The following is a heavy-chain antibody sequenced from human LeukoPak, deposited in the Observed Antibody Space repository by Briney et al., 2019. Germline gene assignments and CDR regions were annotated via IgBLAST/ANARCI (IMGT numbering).Heavy chain of an antibody. V-gene: IGHV3-7*03. J-gene: IGHJ6*04. CDR2: IKQDGSEK. CDR1: GFTFSSYW. Sequence: GGSLRLSCPASGFTFSSYWMSWARQAPGKGLEWVANIKQDGSEKNYVDSVKGRFTISRDNAKNSLLLQMDSLRAEDTAVYYCARDDGYGSGSLNPYYYYGMDVWGKGTTVTVPS. D-gene: IGHD3-10*01. CDR3: ARDDGYGSGSLNPYYYYGMDV.